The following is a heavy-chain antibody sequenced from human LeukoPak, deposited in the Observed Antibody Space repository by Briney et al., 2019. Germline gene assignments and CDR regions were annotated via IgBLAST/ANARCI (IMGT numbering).Heavy chain of an antibody. CDR2: INPNSGGT. Sequence: GASVKVSCKASGYTFTGYYMHWVRQAPGQGLEWMGWINPNSGGTNYAQKFQGRVTMTRDTSISTAYMELSRLRSGDTAVYYCARARPAIFGVVNDAFDIWGQGTMVTVSS. J-gene: IGHJ3*02. CDR1: GYTFTGYY. D-gene: IGHD3-3*01. CDR3: ARARPAIFGVVNDAFDI. V-gene: IGHV1-2*02.